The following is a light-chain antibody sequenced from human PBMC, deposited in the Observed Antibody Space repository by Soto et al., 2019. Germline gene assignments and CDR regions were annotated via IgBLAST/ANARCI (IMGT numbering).Light chain of an antibody. CDR1: SGHSSYA. Sequence: QSVLTQSPSASASLGASVKLTFTLSSGHSSYAIAWHQQQPEKGPRYLMKLNSDGSHSKGDRIPDRFSGSSSGAERYLTISSRQSEDEADYYCQTWGTGIWVFGRGTKLTFL. CDR2: LNSDGSH. CDR3: QTWGTGIWV. J-gene: IGLJ3*02. V-gene: IGLV4-69*01.